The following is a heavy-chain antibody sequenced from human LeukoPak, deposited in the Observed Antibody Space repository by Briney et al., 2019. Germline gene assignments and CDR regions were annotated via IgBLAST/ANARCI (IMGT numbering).Heavy chain of an antibody. CDR2: ISSSGGST. CDR3: AKDGKKHGSTWDFDY. J-gene: IGHJ4*02. V-gene: IGHV3-23*01. Sequence: TGGSLRLSCAASGFTFGSYAMIWVRQAPGKGVEWVSHISSSGGSTYYADSAKGRFTISRFNSKNTLYLQMNSLRAEDTAVYYCAKDGKKHGSTWDFDYWGQGTLVTVSS. D-gene: IGHD6-13*01. CDR1: GFTFGSYA.